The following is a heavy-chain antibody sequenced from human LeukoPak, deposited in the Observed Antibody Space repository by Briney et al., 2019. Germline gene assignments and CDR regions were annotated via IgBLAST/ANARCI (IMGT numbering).Heavy chain of an antibody. CDR2: INPNSGGT. Sequence: ASVKVSCKASGYTFTGYYMHWVRQAPGQGLEWMGWINPNSGGTNYAQKFQGRVTMTRDTSISTAYMELSRLRSDDTAVYYCARTHYDFWSGYWDAFDIWGQGTMVTVSS. V-gene: IGHV1-2*02. J-gene: IGHJ3*02. CDR1: GYTFTGYY. CDR3: ARTHYDFWSGYWDAFDI. D-gene: IGHD3-3*01.